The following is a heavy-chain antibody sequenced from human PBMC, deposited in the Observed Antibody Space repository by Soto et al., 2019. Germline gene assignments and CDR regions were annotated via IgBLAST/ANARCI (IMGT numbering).Heavy chain of an antibody. CDR1: GFTFSSYS. V-gene: IGHV3-21*01. CDR2: VSSSSSYI. Sequence: GGSLRLSCAGTGFTFSSYSMNWVRQAPGKXLEWVSCVSSSSSYIFYADSVKGRFTISRDNAKDSLHLQMNSLRAEDTAVYYCARGGGYYDTSGYNRDPFDMWGQGTMVTVSS. J-gene: IGHJ3*02. CDR3: ARGGGYYDTSGYNRDPFDM. D-gene: IGHD3-22*01.